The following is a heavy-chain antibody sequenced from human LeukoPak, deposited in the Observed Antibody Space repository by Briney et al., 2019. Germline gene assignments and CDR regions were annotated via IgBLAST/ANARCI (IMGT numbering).Heavy chain of an antibody. Sequence: ASVRVSCKASGYTFTSYYMHWVRQAPGQGLEWMGIINPSGGSTSYAQKFQGRVTMTRGTSTSTVYMELSSLRSEDTAVYYCARAKKSHAFDIWGQGTMVTVSS. V-gene: IGHV1-46*01. CDR3: ARAKKSHAFDI. CDR2: INPSGGST. CDR1: GYTFTSYY. J-gene: IGHJ3*02.